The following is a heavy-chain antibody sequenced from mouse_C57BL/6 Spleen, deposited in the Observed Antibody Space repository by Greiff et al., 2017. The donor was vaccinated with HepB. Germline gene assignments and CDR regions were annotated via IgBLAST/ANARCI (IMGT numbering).Heavy chain of an antibody. CDR1: GFTFSSYT. J-gene: IGHJ1*03. Sequence: DVMLVESGGGLVKPGGSLKLSCAASGFTFSSYTMSWVRQTPEKRLEWVATISGGGGNTYYPDSVKGRFTIARDNAKNTLYLQMSSLRSEDTALYYCARPPYYYGSNNWYFDVWGTGTTVTVSS. CDR2: ISGGGGNT. V-gene: IGHV5-9*01. CDR3: ARPPYYYGSNNWYFDV. D-gene: IGHD1-1*01.